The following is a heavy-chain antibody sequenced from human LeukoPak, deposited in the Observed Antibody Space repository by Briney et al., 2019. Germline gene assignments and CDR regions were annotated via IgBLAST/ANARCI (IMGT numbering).Heavy chain of an antibody. J-gene: IGHJ4*02. CDR2: IYHSGST. D-gene: IGHD6-13*01. Sequence: SETLSLTCTVSGYSISSGYYWGWIRRPPGKGLEWIGSIYHSGSTYYNPSLKSRVTISVDTSKNQFSLKLSSVTAADTAVYYCATYRARTRQYSSSWYYHYYFDYWGQGTLVTVSS. V-gene: IGHV4-38-2*02. CDR3: ATYRARTRQYSSSWYYHYYFDY. CDR1: GYSISSGYY.